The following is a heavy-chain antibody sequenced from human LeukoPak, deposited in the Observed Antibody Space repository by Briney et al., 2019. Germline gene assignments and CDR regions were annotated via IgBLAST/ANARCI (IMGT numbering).Heavy chain of an antibody. D-gene: IGHD3-22*01. Sequence: GGSLRLSCAASGFTVSSNYMSWVRQAPGKGLEWVSVIYSGGSTYYADSVKGRFTISRDNSKNTLYLQMNSLRAEDTAVYYCAAGRAYYYDSSGYYRDYWGQGTLVTVSS. CDR3: AAGRAYYYDSSGYYRDY. V-gene: IGHV3-53*01. CDR2: IYSGGST. J-gene: IGHJ4*02. CDR1: GFTVSSNY.